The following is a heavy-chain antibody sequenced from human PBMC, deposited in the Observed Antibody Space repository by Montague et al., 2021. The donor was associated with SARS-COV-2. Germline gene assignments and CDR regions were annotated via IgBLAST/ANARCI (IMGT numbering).Heavy chain of an antibody. CDR2: ISWNSGSR. J-gene: IGHJ3*02. D-gene: IGHD3-10*01. V-gene: IGHV3-9*01. Sequence: SLSLSCAASGFTFGDYAMHWVRQTPGKGLEWVSGISWNSGSRGYADSVKGRFTIYRDNAKNSLYLKMNSLRTEDTAFYYCAKDYYFGAFDIWGQGTMVTVSS. CDR3: AKDYYFGAFDI. CDR1: GFTFGDYA.